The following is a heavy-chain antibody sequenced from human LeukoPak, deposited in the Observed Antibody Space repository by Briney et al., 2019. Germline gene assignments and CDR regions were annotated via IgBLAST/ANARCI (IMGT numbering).Heavy chain of an antibody. Sequence: GEPLKISCKGSGYYFTNYWIAWVRQMPGKGLEWMGIIFPGDSDTGYSPSFQGQVTISADKSMNTAYLQWSNLKASDTAIYYCARQGAGGWYITPFDAWGQGTLVTVSS. V-gene: IGHV5-51*01. CDR3: ARQGAGGWYITPFDA. D-gene: IGHD6-19*01. CDR1: GYYFTNYW. J-gene: IGHJ4*02. CDR2: IFPGDSDT.